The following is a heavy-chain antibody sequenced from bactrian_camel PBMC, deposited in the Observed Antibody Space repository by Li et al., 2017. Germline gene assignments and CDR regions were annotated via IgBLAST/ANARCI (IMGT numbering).Heavy chain of an antibody. V-gene: IGHV3S56*01. Sequence: HVQLVESGGGSVQAGRSLHLSCVTSQHSDTYGRWNMAWFRVAPGKEREGVAAIYSTAGMTEYADSVKGRFTFSRDNAKKMVYLQMNSLKPEDTAMYYCAAEACKWWHVRILKDYSAWGQGTQVTVS. D-gene: IGHD7*01. CDR1: QHSDTYGRWN. CDR3: AAEACKWWHVRILKDYSA. CDR2: IYSTAGMT. J-gene: IGHJ4*01.